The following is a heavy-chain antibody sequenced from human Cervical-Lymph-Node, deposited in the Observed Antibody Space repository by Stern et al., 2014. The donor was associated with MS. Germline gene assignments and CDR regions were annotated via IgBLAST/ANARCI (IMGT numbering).Heavy chain of an antibody. CDR1: GGTFSSYA. Sequence: QVQLVESGAEVKKPGSSVKVSCKASGGTFSSYAISWVRQAPGQGLEWMGGIIPIFGTANYAQKFQGRVTITADESTSTAYMELSSLRSEDTAVYYCARDRGSYPYYYYYGMDVWGQGTTVTVSS. V-gene: IGHV1-69*01. CDR3: ARDRGSYPYYYYYGMDV. CDR2: IIPIFGTA. J-gene: IGHJ6*02. D-gene: IGHD1-26*01.